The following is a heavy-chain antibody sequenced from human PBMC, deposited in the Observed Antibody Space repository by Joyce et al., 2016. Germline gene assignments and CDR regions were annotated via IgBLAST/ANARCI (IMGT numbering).Heavy chain of an antibody. CDR3: ARDIHYYNSSGYYWGAFDI. CDR1: GYIFTTYG. V-gene: IGHV1-18*01. CDR2: ISAHHGNT. J-gene: IGHJ3*02. D-gene: IGHD3-22*01. Sequence: QVQLVQSGSEVKQPGASVEVSCKASGYIFTTYGISWVRQAPGQGFEWMGWISAHHGNTKYAQKFQGRVTMTIDTSTITAYMELESLRSDDTAVYYCARDIHYYNSSGYYWGAFDIWGQGTMVSVSS.